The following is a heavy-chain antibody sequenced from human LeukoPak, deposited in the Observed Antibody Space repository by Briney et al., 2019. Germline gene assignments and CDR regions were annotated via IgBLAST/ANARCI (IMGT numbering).Heavy chain of an antibody. J-gene: IGHJ4*02. CDR1: GGSFSGYY. Sequence: SETLSLTCAVYGGSFSGYYWSWIRQPPGKGLEWTGEINHSGSTNYNPSLKSRVTISVDTSKNQFSLKLSSVTAADTAVYYCARGSGGRPKNHENAFDYWGQGTLVTVSS. CDR2: INHSGST. D-gene: IGHD2-15*01. CDR3: ARGSGGRPKNHENAFDY. V-gene: IGHV4-34*01.